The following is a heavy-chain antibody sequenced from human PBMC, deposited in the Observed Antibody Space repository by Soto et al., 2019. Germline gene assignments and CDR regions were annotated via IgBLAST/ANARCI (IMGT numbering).Heavy chain of an antibody. CDR3: AKAYDDYDILTGYWTCMDV. J-gene: IGHJ6*02. V-gene: IGHV3-30*18. D-gene: IGHD3-9*01. CDR2: ISYDGSNK. Sequence: VQLVESGGGVVQPGRSLRLSCAASGFTFSSYGMHWVRQAPGKGLEWVAVISYDGSNKYYADSVKGRFTISRDNSKNTLYLQMNSLRAEDTAVYYCAKAYDDYDILTGYWTCMDVWGQGTTVTVSS. CDR1: GFTFSSYG.